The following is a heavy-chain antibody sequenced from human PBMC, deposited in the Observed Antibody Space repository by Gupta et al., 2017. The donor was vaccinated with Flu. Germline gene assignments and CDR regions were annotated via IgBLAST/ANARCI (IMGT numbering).Heavy chain of an antibody. J-gene: IGHJ3*02. CDR2: IWYDGSNE. CDR3: ARWNLGHCNSTGCHGDALDI. D-gene: IGHD2-2*01. V-gene: IGHV3-33*01. CDR1: GFPFSRNG. Sequence: VQLVESGGGVVQPGGSLRVSCAASGFPFSRNGMHWVRQAPGTGLEWVAIIWYDGSNENYADSVKGRFTISRDNSKNTLYLQMNSLRAEDTAMYYCARWNLGHCNSTGCHGDALDIWGQGTMVTVSS.